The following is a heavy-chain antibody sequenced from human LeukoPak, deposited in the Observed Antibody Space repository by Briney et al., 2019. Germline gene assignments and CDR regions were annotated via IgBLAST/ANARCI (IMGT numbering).Heavy chain of an antibody. CDR1: GYSISSGYY. Sequence: SGTLSLTCTVSGYSISSGYYWGWIRQPPGKGLEWIGSIYHSGSTYYNPSLKSRVTISVDTSKNQFSLKLSSVTAADTAVYYCARVTGINYWGQGTLVTVSS. D-gene: IGHD1-20*01. CDR3: ARVTGINY. V-gene: IGHV4-38-2*02. CDR2: IYHSGST. J-gene: IGHJ4*02.